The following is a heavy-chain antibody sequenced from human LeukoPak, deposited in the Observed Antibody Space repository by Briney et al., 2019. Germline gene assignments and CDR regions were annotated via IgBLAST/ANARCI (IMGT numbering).Heavy chain of an antibody. D-gene: IGHD3-22*01. Sequence: SETLSLTCAVYGGSFSGYYWSWIRQPPGKGLEWIGEINHSGSTNYNPSLMSRVTISVDTSKNQFSLKLSSVTAADTAVYYCARGRYYYDSSGYYPGYYMDVWGKGTTVTVSS. J-gene: IGHJ6*03. CDR3: ARGRYYYDSSGYYPGYYMDV. CDR1: GGSFSGYY. CDR2: INHSGST. V-gene: IGHV4-34*01.